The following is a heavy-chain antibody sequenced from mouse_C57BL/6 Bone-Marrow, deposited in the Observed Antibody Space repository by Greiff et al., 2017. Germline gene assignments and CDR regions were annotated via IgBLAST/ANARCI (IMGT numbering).Heavy chain of an antibody. J-gene: IGHJ1*03. CDR1: GFNIKDDY. Sequence: VQLQQSGAELVRPGASVKLSCTASGFNIKDDYMHWVKQRPEQGLEWIGWIDPENGDTEYASKFQGKAPITADTSSNTAYLQLSSLTSEDTAVYYCTTDYDGYFDVWGTGTTVTVSS. D-gene: IGHD2-3*01. CDR3: TTDYDGYFDV. V-gene: IGHV14-4*01. CDR2: IDPENGDT.